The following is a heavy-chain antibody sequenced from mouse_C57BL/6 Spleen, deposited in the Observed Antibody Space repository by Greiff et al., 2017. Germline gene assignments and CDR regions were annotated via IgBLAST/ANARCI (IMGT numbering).Heavy chain of an antibody. CDR1: GYSITSGYY. CDR2: ISYDGSN. CDR3: ARDGLIFAY. J-gene: IGHJ3*01. D-gene: IGHD6-1*01. Sequence: EVQLVESGPGLVKPSQSLSLTCYVTGYSITSGYYWNWIRQFPGNKLEWMCYISYDGSNNYNPSLKNRISITRDTSKNQFFLKLNSVTTEDTATYYCARDGLIFAYWGQGTLVTVSA. V-gene: IGHV3-6*01.